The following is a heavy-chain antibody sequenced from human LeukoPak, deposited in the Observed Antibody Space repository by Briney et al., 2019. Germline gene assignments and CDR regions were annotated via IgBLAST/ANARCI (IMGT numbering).Heavy chain of an antibody. Sequence: VASVKLSCKASGYTFTAYYMHWVRQAPGQGLEWIGWINPNSGGTNYAQKFQGRVTMARDTSISTAYMELSRLRSDDTAVYYCARDYYDSSGFGAFDIWGQGTMVTVSS. CDR2: INPNSGGT. V-gene: IGHV1-2*02. CDR3: ARDYYDSSGFGAFDI. CDR1: GYTFTAYY. J-gene: IGHJ3*02. D-gene: IGHD3-22*01.